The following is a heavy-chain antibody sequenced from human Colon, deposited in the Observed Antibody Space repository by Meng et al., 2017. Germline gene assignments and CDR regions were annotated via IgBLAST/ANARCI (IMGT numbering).Heavy chain of an antibody. J-gene: IGHJ4*02. CDR3: VKREWSGSIDY. V-gene: IGHV3-23*01. CDR2: ISGSGGHT. D-gene: IGHD1-26*01. Sequence: GESLKISCAASGFSFSNYAIHWVRQAPGKGLEWVSSISGSGGHTYYADSVKGRVTISRDNSRDTVDLQMNSLRPEDTAVYYCVKREWSGSIDYWGQGILVTVSS. CDR1: GFSFSNYA.